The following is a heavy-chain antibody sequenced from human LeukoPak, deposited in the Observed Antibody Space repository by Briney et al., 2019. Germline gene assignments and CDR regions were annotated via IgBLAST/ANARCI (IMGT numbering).Heavy chain of an antibody. CDR3: AKDVRRCNGACP. CDR2: ISASGGDT. CDR1: GFSFSTYP. J-gene: IGHJ5*02. V-gene: IGHV3-23*01. Sequence: PGGSLRLSCAASGFSFSTYPFSWVRQAPGKGLEWVSGISASGGDTFYADSVKGRFTISRDNSKNTLSLQMNSLRVEDTAIYYCAKDVRRCNGACPWGQGPLVTVSS. D-gene: IGHD2-8*01.